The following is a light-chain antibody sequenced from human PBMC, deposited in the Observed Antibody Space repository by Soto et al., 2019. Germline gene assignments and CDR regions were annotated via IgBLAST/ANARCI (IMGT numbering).Light chain of an antibody. Sequence: EIVLTQSPGTLSMSPGERATLSCRASQSISSNHLAWYQQKPGQAPRHLISGASSRATGIPDRFSGNGSGTAFTLTISSLEAEDFAVYYCQQYGSSPRTFGPGTKVQVK. CDR1: QSISSNH. V-gene: IGKV3-20*01. CDR3: QQYGSSPRT. CDR2: GAS. J-gene: IGKJ1*01.